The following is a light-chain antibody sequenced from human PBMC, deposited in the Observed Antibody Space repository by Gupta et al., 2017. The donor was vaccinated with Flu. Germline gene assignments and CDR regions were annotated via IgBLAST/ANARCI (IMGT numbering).Light chain of an antibody. J-gene: IGLJ2*01. CDR1: SSDVGAYKY. CDR3: CSYAGSYTWV. V-gene: IGLV2-11*01. Sequence: SALTQPRSVSGSPGQSVTISCTGTSSDVGAYKYVSWYQQHPGKAPKLIIYDVTKRPSGVPDRFSGSKSGNTASLTISGLQADDESEYYCCSYAGSYTWVFGGGTKMTVL. CDR2: DVT.